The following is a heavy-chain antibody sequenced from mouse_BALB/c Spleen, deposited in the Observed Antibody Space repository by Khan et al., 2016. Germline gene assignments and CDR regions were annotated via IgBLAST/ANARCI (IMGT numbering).Heavy chain of an antibody. V-gene: IGHV2-6-7*01. CDR2: IWGDGRT. CDR1: GFSLTGYG. J-gene: IGHJ3*01. CDR3: ARVLYYGPGLFAY. D-gene: IGHD2-1*01. Sequence: QVQLKESGPGLVAPSQSLSITCTVSGFSLTGYGVNWVRQPPGKGLEWLGMIWGDGRTEYNSALKSRLSISKDNSKCQVFLKMNSLQTDDTARYXCARVLYYGPGLFAYWGQGTLVTVTA.